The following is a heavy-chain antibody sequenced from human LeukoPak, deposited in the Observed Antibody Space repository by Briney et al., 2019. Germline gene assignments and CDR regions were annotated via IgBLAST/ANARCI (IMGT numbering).Heavy chain of an antibody. CDR2: ISGGGST. CDR3: ANLDYYDPELDY. Sequence: PGGSLSLSCAASGFTFSSYAMSWVRQAPGKGLEWVSAISGGGSTYYADSVKGRFTISRDNSKNTLYLQMNSLRAEDTAVYYCANLDYYDPELDYGGPGTLVTVSS. J-gene: IGHJ4*02. V-gene: IGHV3-23*01. D-gene: IGHD3-22*01. CDR1: GFTFSSYA.